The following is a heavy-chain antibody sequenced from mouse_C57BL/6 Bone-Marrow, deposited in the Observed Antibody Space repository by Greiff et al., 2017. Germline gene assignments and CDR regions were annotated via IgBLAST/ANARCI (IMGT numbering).Heavy chain of an antibody. J-gene: IGHJ1*03. D-gene: IGHD1-1*01. CDR2: ISSGGSYT. CDR3: AIQCYDGRSRWYFDV. V-gene: IGHV5-6*01. CDR1: GFTFSSYG. Sequence: EVQGVESGGGLVKPGGSLKLSCAASGFTFSSYGMSWVRQTPDKRLEWVATISSGGSYTYYPDSVKGRFTLSRDNAKNTRYLQMSSLKSEDTAMYYGAIQCYDGRSRWYFDVWGTGTTVAVSS.